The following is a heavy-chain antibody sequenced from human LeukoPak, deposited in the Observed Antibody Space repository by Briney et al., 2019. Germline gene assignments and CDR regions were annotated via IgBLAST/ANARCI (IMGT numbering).Heavy chain of an antibody. CDR2: ISSSGSTI. V-gene: IGHV3-48*03. CDR1: GFSISSYE. Sequence: HSGGSLRLSCAASGFSISSYEMNWVRQAPGKGLEWVSHISSSGSTIWYADSVKGRFTISRDNAKNSLYLQMNSLRAEDTAVYYCARDHGLGYYGSGEVDPWGQGTLVTVSS. J-gene: IGHJ5*02. CDR3: ARDHGLGYYGSGEVDP. D-gene: IGHD3-10*01.